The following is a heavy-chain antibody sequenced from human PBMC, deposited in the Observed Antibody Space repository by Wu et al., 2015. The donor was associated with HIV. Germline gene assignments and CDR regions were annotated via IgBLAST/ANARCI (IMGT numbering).Heavy chain of an antibody. CDR1: GGTFNSFG. D-gene: IGHD3-10*01. V-gene: IGHV1-69*05. Sequence: QVQLVQSGAEVKKPGSSVKVSCKASGGTFNSFGISWMRQAPGQGLEWMGGIIPIFGTAKYAQKFQGRVAITTDDSTSTIYMELTRLRSADTAVYFCARPSVWFRESPHTFDIWGQGTMVTVSS. CDR3: ARPSVWFRESPHTFDI. J-gene: IGHJ3*02. CDR2: IIPIFGTA.